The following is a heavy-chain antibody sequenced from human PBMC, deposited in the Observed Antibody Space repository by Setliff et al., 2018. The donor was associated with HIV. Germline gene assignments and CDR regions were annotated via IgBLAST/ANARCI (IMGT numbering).Heavy chain of an antibody. CDR2: ISYDGSNK. V-gene: IGHV3-30*04. Sequence: GGSLRLSCAASGFTFSSYAMHWVRQAPGKGLEWVAVISYDGSNKYYADSVKGRFTISRDNSKNTLYLQMNSLRAEDTAVYCCARSKGHLYYDDDTGYVLRAFDIWGQGTMVTV. D-gene: IGHD3-22*01. CDR3: ARSKGHLYYDDDTGYVLRAFDI. CDR1: GFTFSSYA. J-gene: IGHJ3*02.